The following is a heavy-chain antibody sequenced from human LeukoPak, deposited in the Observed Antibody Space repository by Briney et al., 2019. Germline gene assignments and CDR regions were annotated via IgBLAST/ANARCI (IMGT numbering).Heavy chain of an antibody. CDR2: TSSDGSNK. CDR1: GFSFSTYG. Sequence: LTGGSLRLSCAASGFSFSTYGMHWVRQAPGKGLEWVAVTSSDGSNKNCADSVKGRFTISRDNSKNTLYLQMNSLRAEDTAVYYCAKKSPGTYYAPPDYWGQGTLVTVSS. J-gene: IGHJ4*02. V-gene: IGHV3-30*18. CDR3: AKKSPGTYYAPPDY. D-gene: IGHD3-10*01.